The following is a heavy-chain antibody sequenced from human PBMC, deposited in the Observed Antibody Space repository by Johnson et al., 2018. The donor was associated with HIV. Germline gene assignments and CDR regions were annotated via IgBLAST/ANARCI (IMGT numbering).Heavy chain of an antibody. Sequence: VQLVESGGGVVQPGGSLRLSCAASGFTVSSNYMSWIRQTPGKGLEWVSYISSSGSTIYYADSVKGRFTISRDNAKNSLYLQMNSLKTEDTAVYYCAREGPGTTGVDAFDIWGQGTMVTVSS. CDR2: ISSSGSTI. D-gene: IGHD1-14*01. CDR3: AREGPGTTGVDAFDI. J-gene: IGHJ3*02. V-gene: IGHV3-11*01. CDR1: GFTVSSNY.